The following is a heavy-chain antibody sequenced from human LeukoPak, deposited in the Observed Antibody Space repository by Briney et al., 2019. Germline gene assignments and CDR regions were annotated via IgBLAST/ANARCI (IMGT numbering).Heavy chain of an antibody. D-gene: IGHD3-22*01. CDR1: GFTFDDYG. V-gene: IGHV3-20*04. Sequence: GGSLRLSCAASGFTFDDYGMSWVRQAPGKGLEWVSGINWNGGSTGYADSVKGRFTISRDNAKNSLYLQMNGLRAEDTALYYCARDPGYYYDSSGYYTPFDYWGQGTLVTVSS. CDR2: INWNGGST. J-gene: IGHJ4*02. CDR3: ARDPGYYYDSSGYYTPFDY.